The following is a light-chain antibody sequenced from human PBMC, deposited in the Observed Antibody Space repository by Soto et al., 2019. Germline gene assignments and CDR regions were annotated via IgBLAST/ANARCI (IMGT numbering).Light chain of an antibody. V-gene: IGKV3-15*01. J-gene: IGKJ2*01. CDR1: QSVSRD. CDR3: QQYNKWPRT. CDR2: GAS. Sequence: EIVMTQSPATLSVSPGERATLSCRASQSVSRDLAWYQQKPGQAPRLLIYGASARAIGLPARFSGSGSGTEFTLTISSLQSEDFAVYYCQQYNKWPRTFGQGTKLEIK.